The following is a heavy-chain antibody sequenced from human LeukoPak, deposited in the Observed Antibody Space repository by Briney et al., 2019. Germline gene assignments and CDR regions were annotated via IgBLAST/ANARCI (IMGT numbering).Heavy chain of an antibody. Sequence: PSETLSLTCTVSGGSISSYYWSWIRQPPGKGLEWIGYIYYSGGTNYKSSLKSRVTISVDTSKNQFSLKLRSVTAADTAVYYCARDPGLMVRGSRRGYDGNYYYMDVWGKGTTVTISS. V-gene: IGHV4-59*01. J-gene: IGHJ6*03. CDR2: IYYSGGT. D-gene: IGHD3-10*01. CDR3: ARDPGLMVRGSRRGYDGNYYYMDV. CDR1: GGSISSYY.